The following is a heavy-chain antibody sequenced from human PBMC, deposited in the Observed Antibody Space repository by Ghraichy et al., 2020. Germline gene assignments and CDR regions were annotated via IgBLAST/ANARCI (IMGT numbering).Heavy chain of an antibody. J-gene: IGHJ4*02. Sequence: SVKVSCKASGGTFSSYAISWVRQAPGQGLEWMGGIIPIFGTANYAQKFQGRVTITADKSTSTAYMELSSLRSEDTAVYYCARDEGHNDYGDYQVDYWGQGSLVTVSS. CDR1: GGTFSSYA. CDR3: ARDEGHNDYGDYQVDY. D-gene: IGHD4-17*01. V-gene: IGHV1-69*06. CDR2: IIPIFGTA.